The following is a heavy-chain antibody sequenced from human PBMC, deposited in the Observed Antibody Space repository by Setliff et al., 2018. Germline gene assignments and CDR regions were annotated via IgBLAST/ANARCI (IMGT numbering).Heavy chain of an antibody. J-gene: IGHJ4*02. CDR2: INHSGST. D-gene: IGHD3-3*01. Sequence: PSETLSLTCAVYGGSFSGYYWSWIRQPPGKGLEWIGEINHSGSTNYNPSLKSRVTISVDTSKNQFSLKLSSVTAADTAVYYCASVDNFWIGPIDYWGQGTLVTVSS. V-gene: IGHV4-34*01. CDR3: ASVDNFWIGPIDY. CDR1: GGSFSGYY.